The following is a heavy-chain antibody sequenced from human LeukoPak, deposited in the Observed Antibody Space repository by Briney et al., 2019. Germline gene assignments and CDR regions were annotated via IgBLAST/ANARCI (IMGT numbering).Heavy chain of an antibody. D-gene: IGHD6-19*01. V-gene: IGHV3-11*05. Sequence: PGGALRLSCAASGFTFSDYYMSWIRQAPGKGLEWVSYISSSSSYTNYAASVQGRFTISRDHAKNSLYLQMTSLRAEDTAVYYCATAGSSGWSYFQHWGQGTLVTVSS. J-gene: IGHJ1*01. CDR1: GFTFSDYY. CDR3: ATAGSSGWSYFQH. CDR2: ISSSSSYT.